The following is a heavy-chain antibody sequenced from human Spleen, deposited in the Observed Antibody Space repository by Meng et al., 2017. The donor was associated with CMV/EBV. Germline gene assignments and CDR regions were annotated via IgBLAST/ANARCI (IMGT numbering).Heavy chain of an antibody. Sequence: KASGSTFTSYGIGGVRPAPGKVVEGVGWISGYNGKTNSEQKLQGRVTMTTNTYKRTAYKELRSMRSDDTAEYYCAREGIVTDNWFDPWGQGTLVTVSS. CDR1: GSTFTSYG. D-gene: IGHD2-2*01. V-gene: IGHV1-18*01. CDR3: AREGIVTDNWFDP. CDR2: ISGYNGKT. J-gene: IGHJ5*02.